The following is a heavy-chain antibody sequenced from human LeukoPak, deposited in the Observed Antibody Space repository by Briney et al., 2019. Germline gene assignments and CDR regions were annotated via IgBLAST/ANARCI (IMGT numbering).Heavy chain of an antibody. CDR3: ASLRGYYDPRDY. D-gene: IGHD3-22*01. J-gene: IGHJ4*02. CDR2: ISSSSSTI. CDR1: GFTFNSYS. Sequence: GGSLRLSRAGSGFTFNSYSMNWVRQAPGKGMKWVSYISSSSSTIYYADSVKGRFTISRDNAKNSLYLQMNSLRAEDTAVYYCASLRGYYDPRDYWGQGTLVTVSS. V-gene: IGHV3-48*01.